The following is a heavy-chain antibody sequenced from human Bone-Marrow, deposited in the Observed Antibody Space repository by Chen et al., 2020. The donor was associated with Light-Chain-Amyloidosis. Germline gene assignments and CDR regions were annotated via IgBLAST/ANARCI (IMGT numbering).Heavy chain of an antibody. V-gene: IGHV5-51*01. CDR1: GYTFPNYW. Sequence: VKKPGESLKISCKGSGYTFPNYWIGWVRQMPGKGLEWMGVIYPVDSDARYSPSFEGQVTISADKSITTAYLQWRSLKASDTAMYYCARRRDGYNFDYWGQGTLVTVSS. CDR3: ARRRDGYNFDY. CDR2: IYPVDSDA. J-gene: IGHJ4*02. D-gene: IGHD5-12*01.